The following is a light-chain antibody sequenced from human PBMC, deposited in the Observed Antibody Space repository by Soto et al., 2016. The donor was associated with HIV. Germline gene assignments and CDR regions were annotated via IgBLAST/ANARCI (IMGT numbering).Light chain of an antibody. V-gene: IGLV3-21*02. Sequence: SYELTQPPSVSVAPGETARITCGGNNIGSKGVHWYQQKPGQAPILVVYDDSDRPSGIPERFSGSNSGDTATLTISRVAAGDEADYYCQVWDSSGGRGVFGTGTRVHRP. CDR1: NIGSKG. J-gene: IGLJ1*01. CDR3: QVWDSSGGRGV. CDR2: DDS.